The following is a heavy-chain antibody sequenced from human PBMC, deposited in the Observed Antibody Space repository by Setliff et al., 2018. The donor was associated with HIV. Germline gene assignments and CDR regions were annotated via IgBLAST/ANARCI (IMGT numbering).Heavy chain of an antibody. CDR3: ARGEACGGGCHYAFEL. CDR1: GDSISSDFY. CDR2: IYHSGNT. D-gene: IGHD2-21*02. J-gene: IGHJ3*01. Sequence: SETLSLTCTVSGDSISSDFYWGWIRQPPGKGLEWIGSIYHSGNTYYMPSLQSRVTISVDMSKNQFSPNLNSVTAADTAVYYCARGEACGGGCHYAFELWGQGTMVTVSS. V-gene: IGHV4-38-2*02.